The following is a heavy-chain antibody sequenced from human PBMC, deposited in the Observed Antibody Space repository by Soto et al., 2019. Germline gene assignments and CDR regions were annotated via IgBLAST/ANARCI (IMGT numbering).Heavy chain of an antibody. CDR3: ARVSAVSAEYYFDY. CDR1: GASDTSTGYY. CDR2: ILHNGNA. D-gene: IGHD6-19*01. Sequence: QVQLRESGPGLMRPSQTLSLTCTVSGASDTSTGYYLTWIRQSPGKVLEWLGYILHNGNADYSPSLETRLSISLDASKNQFSLKLNSVSAADTAIYFRARVSAVSAEYYFDYWGQGALVTVS. J-gene: IGHJ4*02. V-gene: IGHV4-30-4*01.